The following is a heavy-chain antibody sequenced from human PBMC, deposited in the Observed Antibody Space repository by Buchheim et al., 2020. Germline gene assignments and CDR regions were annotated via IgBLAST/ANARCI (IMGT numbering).Heavy chain of an antibody. CDR3: ARSWYPNMYYFDY. CDR1: GFTFSSYV. J-gene: IGHJ4*02. V-gene: IGHV3-23*01. D-gene: IGHD6-13*01. CDR2: ISGSGAST. Sequence: EVQLLESGGGLVQPGGSLRLSCAASGFTFSSYVMSWVRQAPGKGLEWVSTISGSGASTYYADSVKGRFTISRDNSKTTLYLQMNSLRVEDTAVYYCARSWYPNMYYFDYWGQGTL.